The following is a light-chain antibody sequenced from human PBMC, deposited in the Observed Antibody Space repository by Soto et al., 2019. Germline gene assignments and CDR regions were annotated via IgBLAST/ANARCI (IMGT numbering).Light chain of an antibody. J-gene: IGLJ2*01. CDR3: CSYTSSSTRV. CDR2: EVS. Sequence: QSALTQPASVSGSPGQSITISCTGTSSDVGGYNYVSWYQQHPGKAPKLIIYEVSNRPSGVSNRFSGSKSGNTASLTISGLQAEDEADYYCCSYTSSSTRVFGGGTKPTVL. V-gene: IGLV2-14*01. CDR1: SSDVGGYNY.